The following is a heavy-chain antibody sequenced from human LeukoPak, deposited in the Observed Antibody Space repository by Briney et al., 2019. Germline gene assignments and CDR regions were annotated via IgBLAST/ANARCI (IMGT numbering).Heavy chain of an antibody. CDR1: GFTFRNYA. CDR2: ISGGGVNT. J-gene: IGHJ4*02. CDR3: AKALTAGYDRAYVDY. D-gene: IGHD3-3*01. V-gene: IGHV3-23*01. Sequence: GGSLRLSCAASGFTFRNYAMTWVRQAPGKGLQWGSSISGGGVNTYYADSVKGRFTISRDNSRNALYLQMNSLRPEDTAKYYCAKALTAGYDRAYVDYWGQGTLVTVS.